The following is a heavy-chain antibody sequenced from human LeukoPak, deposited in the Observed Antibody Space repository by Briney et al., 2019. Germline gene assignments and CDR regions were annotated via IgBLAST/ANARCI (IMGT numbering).Heavy chain of an antibody. V-gene: IGHV3-30-3*01. CDR3: LRSYSSSARPDY. CDR1: GFTFSSYA. D-gene: IGHD6-6*01. J-gene: IGHJ4*02. CDR2: VIYGGSNK. Sequence: GGSLRLSCAASGFTFSSYAMHWVRQAPGKGLEWVAVVIYGGSNKYYADSVKGRFSISRDNSKNTLYLQMNSLRVEDTAVYYCLRSYSSSARPDYWGQGTQVTVSS.